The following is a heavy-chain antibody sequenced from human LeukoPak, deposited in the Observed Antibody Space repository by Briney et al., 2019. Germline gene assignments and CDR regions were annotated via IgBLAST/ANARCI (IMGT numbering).Heavy chain of an antibody. Sequence: PGGSLRLSCAASGFTFDDYAMNWVRQAPGKGLEWVSSISSSSSYIYYADSVKGRFTISRDNAKNSLYLQMNSLRAEDTAVYYCARDQGDVDIVATITFDYWGQGTLVTVSS. CDR1: GFTFDDYA. CDR3: ARDQGDVDIVATITFDY. CDR2: ISSSSSYI. D-gene: IGHD5-12*01. V-gene: IGHV3-21*01. J-gene: IGHJ4*02.